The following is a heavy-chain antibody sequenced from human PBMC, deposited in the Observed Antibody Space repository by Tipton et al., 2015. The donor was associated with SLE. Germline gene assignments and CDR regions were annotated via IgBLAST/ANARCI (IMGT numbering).Heavy chain of an antibody. D-gene: IGHD3-3*01. CDR3: AREFGVVMPPDI. CDR1: GGSISSGGYY. CDR2: IYFSGST. Sequence: TLSLTCTVSGGSISSGGYYWSWIRQHPGKDLEWIGYIYFSGSTYYNPSLKSRVTISVDTSKNQFSLKLSSVTAADTAVYYCAREFGVVMPPDIWGQGTMVTVSS. J-gene: IGHJ3*02. V-gene: IGHV4-31*03.